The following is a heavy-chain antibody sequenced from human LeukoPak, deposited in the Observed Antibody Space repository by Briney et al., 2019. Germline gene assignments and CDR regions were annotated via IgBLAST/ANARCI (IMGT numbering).Heavy chain of an antibody. CDR1: GFTFSSYW. V-gene: IGHV3-7*01. CDR3: ARDRDIVVVPAARRYNWFDP. J-gene: IGHJ5*02. CDR2: IKQDGSEK. D-gene: IGHD2-2*01. Sequence: GGSLRLSCAASGFTFSSYWMTWVRQAPGKGLEWVANIKQDGSEKYYVDSVKGRCTISRDNAKNSLYLQMNSLRAEDTAVYYCARDRDIVVVPAARRYNWFDPWGQGALVTVSS.